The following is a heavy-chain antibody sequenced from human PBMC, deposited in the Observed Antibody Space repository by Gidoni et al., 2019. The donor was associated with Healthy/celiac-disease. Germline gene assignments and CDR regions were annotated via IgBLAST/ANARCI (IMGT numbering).Heavy chain of an antibody. CDR1: GGSISSYY. D-gene: IGHD3-10*01. Sequence: QVQLQESGPGLVKPSETLSLTCTVSGGSISSYYWSWIRQPPGKGLEWIGYIYYSGSTNYNPSLKSRVTISVDTSKNQFSLKLSSVTAADTAVYYCARGIWFGELLYGYYYYYGMDVWGQGTTVTVSS. J-gene: IGHJ6*02. CDR2: IYYSGST. CDR3: ARGIWFGELLYGYYYYYGMDV. V-gene: IGHV4-59*01.